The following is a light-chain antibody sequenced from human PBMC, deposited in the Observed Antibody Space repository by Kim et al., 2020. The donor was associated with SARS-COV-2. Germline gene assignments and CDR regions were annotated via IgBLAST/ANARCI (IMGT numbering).Light chain of an antibody. CDR1: KLGDKY. CDR2: QDS. V-gene: IGLV3-1*01. Sequence: SSALTQPPSVSVSPGQTASITCSGDKLGDKYACWYQQKPGQSPVLVIYQDSKRPSGIPERFSGSNSGNTATLTISGTQAMDEAAYYCQAWDSSTVVFGGGTQLTVL. J-gene: IGLJ2*01. CDR3: QAWDSSTVV.